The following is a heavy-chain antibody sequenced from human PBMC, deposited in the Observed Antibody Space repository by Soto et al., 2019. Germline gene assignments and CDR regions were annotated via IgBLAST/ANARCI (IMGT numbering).Heavy chain of an antibody. D-gene: IGHD4-17*01. J-gene: IGHJ4*02. CDR3: AREVYGGNYPFDY. Sequence: QVQLVQSGAEVKKPGSSVKVSCKASGGTFSSYAISWVRQSPGQGLEWMGGIIPIFGTANYAQKFQGRVTITADESTSTAYMEVSSLRYEDTAVYYGAREVYGGNYPFDYWGQGTLVTVSS. CDR2: IIPIFGTA. V-gene: IGHV1-69*12. CDR1: GGTFSSYA.